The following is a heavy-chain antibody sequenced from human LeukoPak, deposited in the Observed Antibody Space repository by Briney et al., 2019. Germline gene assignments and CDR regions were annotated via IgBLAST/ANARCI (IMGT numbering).Heavy chain of an antibody. Sequence: PGGSPRLSCAASGFTFSSYSMNWVRQAPGKGLEWASSISSSSSYIYYADSVKGRFTISRDNAKNSLYLQMNSLRAEDTAVYYCARVRIDRLVDYWGQGTLVTVSS. V-gene: IGHV3-21*01. CDR3: ARVRIDRLVDY. CDR1: GFTFSSYS. J-gene: IGHJ4*02. CDR2: ISSSSSYI. D-gene: IGHD3-9*01.